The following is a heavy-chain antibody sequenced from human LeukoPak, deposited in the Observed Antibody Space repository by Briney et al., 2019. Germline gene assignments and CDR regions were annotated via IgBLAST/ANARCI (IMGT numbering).Heavy chain of an antibody. CDR2: ISSSSSTI. CDR1: EFTFSSYS. J-gene: IGHJ4*02. CDR3: AKDRVVVVPATIGDY. Sequence: GGSLRLSCAASEFTFSSYSMNWVRQAPGKGLEWVSYISSSSSTIYYADSVKGRFTISRDNSKNTLYLQMNSLRAEDTAVYYCAKDRVVVVPATIGDYWGQGTLVTVSS. V-gene: IGHV3-48*01. D-gene: IGHD2-2*01.